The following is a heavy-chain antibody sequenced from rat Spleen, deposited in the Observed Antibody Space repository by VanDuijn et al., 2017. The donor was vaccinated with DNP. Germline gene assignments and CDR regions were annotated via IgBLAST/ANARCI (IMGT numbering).Heavy chain of an antibody. CDR1: GFSLTSYA. CDR2: IQSGGGT. J-gene: IGHJ4*01. Sequence: QVRLRESGPGLVQPSHTLSLTCTVSGFSLTSYAVSWVRQPPGKGLEWMGRIQSGGGTDYNSAIKSRLSISRDTSKSQVFLKMNSLQTEDTAMYFCARIGGGQGTSVTVSS. CDR3: ARIG. V-gene: IGHV2-27*01.